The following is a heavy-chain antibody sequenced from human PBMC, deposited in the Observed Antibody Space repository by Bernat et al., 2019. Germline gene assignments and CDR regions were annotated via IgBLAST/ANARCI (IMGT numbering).Heavy chain of an antibody. D-gene: IGHD3-3*01. CDR1: GGTFSSYA. V-gene: IGHV1-69*04. Sequence: QVQLVQSGAEVKKPGSSVKVSCKASGGTFSSYAISWVRQAPGQGLEWMGRIIPILGIANYAQKFQRRGTITAEKSTSTAYMELSSLRSEDTAVYYCARGSRYYDFWSGYPKDYGMDVWGQGTTVTVSS. CDR2: IIPILGIA. CDR3: ARGSRYYDFWSGYPKDYGMDV. J-gene: IGHJ6*02.